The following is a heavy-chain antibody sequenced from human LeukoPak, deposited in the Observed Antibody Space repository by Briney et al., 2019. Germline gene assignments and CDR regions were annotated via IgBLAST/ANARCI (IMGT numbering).Heavy chain of an antibody. CDR2: ISYDGSNK. CDR1: GFTFSSYG. CDR3: AKDTRVEVYYPDAFDI. D-gene: IGHD2-8*02. J-gene: IGHJ3*02. V-gene: IGHV3-30*18. Sequence: GGSLRLSCAASGFTFSSYGMHWVRQAPGKGLEWVAVISYDGSNKYYADSVKGRFTISRDNSKNTLYLQMNSLRAEDTAVYYCAKDTRVEVYYPDAFDIWGQGTMVTSLQ.